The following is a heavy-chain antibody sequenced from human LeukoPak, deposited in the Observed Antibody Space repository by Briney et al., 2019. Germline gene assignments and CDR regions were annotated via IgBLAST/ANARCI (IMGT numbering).Heavy chain of an antibody. CDR2: IRYDGSET. CDR1: GFTFSDYG. D-gene: IGHD3-10*01. CDR3: AKEGSSYYPDY. V-gene: IGHV3-30*02. Sequence: PGGSLRLSRAASGFTFSDYGMHWVRQAPGKGLEWVVFIRYDGSETHYADSVKGRFTISRDNSRNTLYLQMNSLRTEDTAVYYCAKEGSSYYPDYWGQGTLVTVSS. J-gene: IGHJ4*02.